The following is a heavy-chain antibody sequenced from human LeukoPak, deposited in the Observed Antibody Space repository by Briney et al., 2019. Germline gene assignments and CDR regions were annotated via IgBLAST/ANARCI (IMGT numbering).Heavy chain of an antibody. J-gene: IGHJ4*02. CDR1: GGTFSSYA. V-gene: IGHV1-69*05. Sequence: SVKVSCKASGGTFSSYAISWVRQAPGQGREWMGRSIPIFVTANYAQKIQGRVTITTDESTSTAYMELSSLRSEDTAVYYCASSDAFGGVIVSSYDYWGQGTLVTVSS. D-gene: IGHD3-16*02. CDR2: SIPIFVTA. CDR3: ASSDAFGGVIVSSYDY.